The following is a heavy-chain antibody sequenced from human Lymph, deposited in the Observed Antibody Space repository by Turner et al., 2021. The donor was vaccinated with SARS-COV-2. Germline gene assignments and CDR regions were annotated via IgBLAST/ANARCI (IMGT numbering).Heavy chain of an antibody. D-gene: IGHD6-19*01. Sequence: QLHLQVSGPGLVKPSETLSLTGTVSGGSISSSSYYLGWIRQPPGKGLERIGNIYYSGSTYNIPSLKSRVTISVDTSKNQFTLKLSSVTAADTAVVYCARGSTKGWYVPVVDYWGQGTLVTVSS. CDR2: IYYSGST. V-gene: IGHV4-39*01. J-gene: IGHJ4*02. CDR1: GGSISSSSYY. CDR3: ARGSTKGWYVPVVDY.